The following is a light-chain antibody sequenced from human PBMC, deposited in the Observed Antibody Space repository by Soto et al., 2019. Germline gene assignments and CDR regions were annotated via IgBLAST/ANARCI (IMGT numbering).Light chain of an antibody. CDR1: SSDVGGYNY. J-gene: IGLJ1*01. Sequence: QSALTQPASVSGSPGQSVTISCTGTSSDVGGYNYVSWYQQHPGKVPKLMIYDVSNRPSGVSNRFSGSKSGNTASLTISGLQAEDEADYYCSSYTSSSTFYVFGTGTKHTVL. CDR3: SSYTSSSTFYV. CDR2: DVS. V-gene: IGLV2-14*01.